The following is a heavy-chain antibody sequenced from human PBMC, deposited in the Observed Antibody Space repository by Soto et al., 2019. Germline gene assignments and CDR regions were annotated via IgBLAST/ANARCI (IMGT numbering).Heavy chain of an antibody. CDR1: GFTFSDYY. V-gene: IGHV3-11*06. CDR3: ASYEQLTNAFDI. CDR2: ISSSSSYT. D-gene: IGHD6-13*01. Sequence: GGSMRLSCAASGFTFSDYYMSWIRQAPGKGLEWVSYISSSSSYTNYADSVKGRFTISRDNAKNSLYLQMNSLRAEDTAVYYCASYEQLTNAFDIWGQGTMVTVSS. J-gene: IGHJ3*02.